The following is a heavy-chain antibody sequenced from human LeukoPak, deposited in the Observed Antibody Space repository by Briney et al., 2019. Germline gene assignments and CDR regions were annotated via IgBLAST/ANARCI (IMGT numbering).Heavy chain of an antibody. CDR1: GGSISSGDYY. CDR2: MYYSGST. Sequence: KPSQTLSLTCTVSGGSISSGDYYWSWIRQPPGKGLEWIAYMYYSGSTYYNPSHKSRVTMSADTSKNQLSLKLSSVTAADTAVYYCARPYYYDSRIDPWGQGILVTVSS. J-gene: IGHJ5*02. CDR3: ARPYYYDSRIDP. V-gene: IGHV4-30-4*01. D-gene: IGHD3-22*01.